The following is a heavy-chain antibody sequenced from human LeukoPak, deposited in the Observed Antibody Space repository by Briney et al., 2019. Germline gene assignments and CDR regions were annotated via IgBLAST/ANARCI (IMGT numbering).Heavy chain of an antibody. J-gene: IGHJ4*02. Sequence: GGSLRLSCAASGFTFSSYAMSWVRQAPGKGLEWVSAISGSGGSTYYADSVKGRFTISRDNSKNTLYLQMNSLRAEDTAVYYCAKDRASSGWYGAHDYWGQGTLVTVSS. V-gene: IGHV3-23*01. D-gene: IGHD6-19*01. CDR3: AKDRASSGWYGAHDY. CDR2: ISGSGGST. CDR1: GFTFSSYA.